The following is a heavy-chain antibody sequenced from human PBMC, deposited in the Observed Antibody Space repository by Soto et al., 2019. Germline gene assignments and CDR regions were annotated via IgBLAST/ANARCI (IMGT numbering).Heavy chain of an antibody. D-gene: IGHD2-21*01. CDR1: GFTFSSFA. J-gene: IGHJ6*02. CDR2: ISQSGGST. Sequence: PGGSLRLSCAASGFTFSSFAMSWVRQAPGKGLEWVSAISQSGGSTYYADSVKGRFTISRDNAKKTVYLQLTSLRAEDTAVYYCARDGYFDDRDYGMDVWGPGT. V-gene: IGHV3-23*01. CDR3: ARDGYFDDRDYGMDV.